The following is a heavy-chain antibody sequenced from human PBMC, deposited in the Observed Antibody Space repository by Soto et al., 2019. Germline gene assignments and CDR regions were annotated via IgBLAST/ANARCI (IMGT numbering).Heavy chain of an antibody. V-gene: IGHV3-15*07. CDR2: IKGKTDGGTI. CDR1: GFIFTNAW. CDR3: ATSGTMVYGDSTRPHFDY. D-gene: IGHD4-17*01. Sequence: EVHLVESGGGLAKPGGSLRLSCAVSGFIFTNAWINWVRQTPGKGLEWVGRIKGKTDGGTIDYADLVKGRFTISGDDSKNTVFLQMNSLETEDTGVYYCATSGTMVYGDSTRPHFDYWGQGTLVTVSS. J-gene: IGHJ4*02.